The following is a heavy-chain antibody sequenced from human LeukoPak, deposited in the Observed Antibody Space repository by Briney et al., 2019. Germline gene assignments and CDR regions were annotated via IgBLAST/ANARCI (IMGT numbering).Heavy chain of an antibody. Sequence: GGSLRLSCAASGFTFSSYSMNWVRQAPGKGLEWVSSISSSSSYIYYADSVKGRFTISRDNSKNTLYLQMNSLRAEDTAVYYCAKEKGYSSSSAHDAFDIWGQGTMVTVSS. J-gene: IGHJ3*02. D-gene: IGHD6-6*01. V-gene: IGHV3-21*04. CDR1: GFTFSSYS. CDR3: AKEKGYSSSSAHDAFDI. CDR2: ISSSSSYI.